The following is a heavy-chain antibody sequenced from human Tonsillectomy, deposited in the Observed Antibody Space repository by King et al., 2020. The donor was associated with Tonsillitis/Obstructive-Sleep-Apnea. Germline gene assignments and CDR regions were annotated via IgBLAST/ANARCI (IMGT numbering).Heavy chain of an antibody. CDR1: GGTFSSYA. D-gene: IGHD2-2*01. J-gene: IGHJ6*03. V-gene: IGHV1-69*01. Sequence: VQLVESGAEVKKPGSSVKVSCKASGGTFSSYAISWVRQAPGQGLEWMGGIIPILGTANYAQEFQGRVTITADESTDTTYMGLSSLSSWDTAVYYCASRTAVVVVPAAMDYYYYYMDVWGKGTTVTVSS. CDR3: ASRTAVVVVPAAMDYYYYYMDV. CDR2: IIPILGTA.